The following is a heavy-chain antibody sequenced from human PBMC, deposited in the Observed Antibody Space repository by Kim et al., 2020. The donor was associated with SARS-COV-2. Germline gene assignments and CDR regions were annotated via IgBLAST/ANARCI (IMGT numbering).Heavy chain of an antibody. D-gene: IGHD2-2*01. CDR2: GGT. Sequence: GGTNYHPPLKSRVTISVGPSKDQFSLKLGSVTAADTAVYYCARGGKVPGVWGQGTLVTVSS. CDR3: ARGGKVPGV. J-gene: IGHJ4*02. V-gene: IGHV4-59*09.